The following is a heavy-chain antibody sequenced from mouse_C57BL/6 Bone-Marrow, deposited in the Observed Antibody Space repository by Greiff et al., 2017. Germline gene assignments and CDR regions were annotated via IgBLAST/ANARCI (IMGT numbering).Heavy chain of an antibody. J-gene: IGHJ2*01. Sequence: VQLKESVAELVRPGASVKLSCTASGFNIKNTYMHWVKQRPEQGLEWIGRIDPANGNTKYAPKFQGKATITADTSSNTAYLQLSSLTSEDTAIYYCARGTAQALYYFDYWGQGTTLTVSS. V-gene: IGHV14-3*01. D-gene: IGHD3-2*02. CDR3: ARGTAQALYYFDY. CDR1: GFNIKNTY. CDR2: IDPANGNT.